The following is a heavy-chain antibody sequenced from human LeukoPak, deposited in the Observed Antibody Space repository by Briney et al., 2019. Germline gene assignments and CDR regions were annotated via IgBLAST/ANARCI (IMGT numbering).Heavy chain of an antibody. Sequence: PGRSLRLSCAASGFTFDDYAMHWVRQAPGKGLEWVSGISWNSGSIGYADSVKGRFTISRDNAKNSLYLQMNSLRAEDTALYCAKDKTAVAAQGWFDPWGQGTLVTVSS. CDR1: GFTFDDYA. V-gene: IGHV3-9*01. CDR3: AKDKTAVAAQGWFDP. J-gene: IGHJ5*02. D-gene: IGHD6-19*01. CDR2: ISWNSGSI.